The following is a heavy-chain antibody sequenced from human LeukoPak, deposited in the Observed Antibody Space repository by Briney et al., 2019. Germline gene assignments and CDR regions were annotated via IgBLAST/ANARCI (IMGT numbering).Heavy chain of an antibody. V-gene: IGHV3-30*18. D-gene: IGHD3-22*01. CDR1: GFTFSSYG. CDR2: ISYDGSNK. Sequence: PGGSLRLSCAASGFTFSSYGMHWVRQAPGKGLEWVAVISYDGSNKYHADSVKGRFTISRDNSKNTLYLQMNSLRAEDTAVYYCAKGRATMIVMIRTTPRGELDYWGQGSLVTVSS. J-gene: IGHJ4*02. CDR3: AKGRATMIVMIRTTPRGELDY.